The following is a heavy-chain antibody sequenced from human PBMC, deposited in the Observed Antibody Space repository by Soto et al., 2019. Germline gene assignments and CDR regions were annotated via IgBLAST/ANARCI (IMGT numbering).Heavy chain of an antibody. CDR3: ARLSRRGGSSWVFYYYYYGMDV. J-gene: IGHJ6*02. CDR2: IDPSDSYT. Sequence: XDSLKVSWKCSGNSFTSYWISLVLQMPGKGLEWMGRIDPSDSYTNYSPSFQGHVTISADKSISTAYLQWSSLKASDTAMYYCARLSRRGGSSWVFYYYYYGMDVWGQGTTVTVSS. D-gene: IGHD6-13*01. V-gene: IGHV5-10-1*01. CDR1: GNSFTSYW.